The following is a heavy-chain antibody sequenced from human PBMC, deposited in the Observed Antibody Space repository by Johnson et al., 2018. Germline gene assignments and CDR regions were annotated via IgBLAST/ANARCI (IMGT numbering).Heavy chain of an antibody. J-gene: IGHJ1*01. Sequence: EVQLLESGGGLVQPGGSLRLSCAASGFTFSSYAMTWVRQAPGKGLEWVSGISGSGGTTYYADSVKGRFTISRDNSKNTLYLQMNSLRAEDTAGYYCAKDGEGGGLRFASAEYFQHWGQGTLVTVSS. CDR2: ISGSGGTT. V-gene: IGHV3-23*01. D-gene: IGHD3-10*01. CDR3: AKDGEGGGLRFASAEYFQH. CDR1: GFTFSSYA.